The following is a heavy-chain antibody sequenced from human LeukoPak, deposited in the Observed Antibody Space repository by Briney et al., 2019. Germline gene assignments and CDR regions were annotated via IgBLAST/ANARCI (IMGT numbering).Heavy chain of an antibody. Sequence: SVKVSCKASGGTFSSYAISWVRQAPGQGLEWMGGIIPIFGTANYAQKFQGRVTITADKSTSTAYMELSSLRSEDTAVYYCAKLRYFGWLLGGWAFDIWGQGTMVTVSS. CDR1: GGTFSSYA. CDR3: AKLRYFGWLLGGWAFDI. CDR2: IIPIFGTA. V-gene: IGHV1-69*06. D-gene: IGHD3-9*01. J-gene: IGHJ3*02.